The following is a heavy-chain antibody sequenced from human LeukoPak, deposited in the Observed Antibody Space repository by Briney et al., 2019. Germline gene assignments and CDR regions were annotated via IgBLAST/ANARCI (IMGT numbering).Heavy chain of an antibody. Sequence: GGSLRLSCAASGFTFSNYWMNWVRQAPGKGLEWVANIKQDGSEKYYVDSVKGRFTISRDNAKNSLYLQMNSLRAEDTAVYYCARDTSQSNTVTYFDYWGQGTLVTVSS. CDR1: GFTFSNYW. CDR3: ARDTSQSNTVTYFDY. J-gene: IGHJ4*02. CDR2: IKQDGSEK. D-gene: IGHD4-11*01. V-gene: IGHV3-7*01.